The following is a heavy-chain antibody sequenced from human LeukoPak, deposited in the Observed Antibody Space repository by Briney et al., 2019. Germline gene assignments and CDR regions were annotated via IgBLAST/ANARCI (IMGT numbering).Heavy chain of an antibody. Sequence: ASVKVSCKASGGTFSSYAISWVRQAPGHGLEWLGWMNVKTGATSSAQKFPGRVTMTRDTSIGTASMEFSSLTSDDTAVYYCARQSGTYWGLDYWGQGTLVTVSS. J-gene: IGHJ4*02. CDR1: GGTFSSYA. CDR2: MNVKTGAT. D-gene: IGHD1-26*01. V-gene: IGHV1-2*02. CDR3: ARQSGTYWGLDY.